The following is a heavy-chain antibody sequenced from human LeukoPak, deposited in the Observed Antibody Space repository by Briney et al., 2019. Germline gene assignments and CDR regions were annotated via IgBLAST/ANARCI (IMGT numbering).Heavy chain of an antibody. J-gene: IGHJ5*02. V-gene: IGHV4-61*02. CDR2: IYTSVST. D-gene: IGHD2-15*01. CDR1: GRSISSVSYS. Sequence: SETLSLTCSVCGRSISSVSYSWSWIRQPGGKGLEWIGRIYTSVSTNYNPSLKSRVTISVDTSKNQFSLKLSSVTAADTAVYYCARGEDTDWRYCSGGSCSAYNWFDPWGQGTLVTVSS. CDR3: ARGEDTDWRYCSGGSCSAYNWFDP.